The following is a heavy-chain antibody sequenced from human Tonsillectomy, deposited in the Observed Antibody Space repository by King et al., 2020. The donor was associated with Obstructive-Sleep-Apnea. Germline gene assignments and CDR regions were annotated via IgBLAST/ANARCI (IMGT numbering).Heavy chain of an antibody. V-gene: IGHV3-30*03. CDR3: AIPGRAAAGSMDDY. D-gene: IGHD6-13*01. CDR2: REEDGSNK. Sequence: QRGESGGGGGKPGRGMRRGWEECGCTGRRYDIQWGRKEPGKGGEGGGGREEDGSNKYNGDSLKGRFTISRDNSKNTLYLQMNSLRAEDTAVYYCAIPGRAAAGSMDDYWGQGTLVTVSS. J-gene: IGHJ4*02. CDR1: GCTGRRYD.